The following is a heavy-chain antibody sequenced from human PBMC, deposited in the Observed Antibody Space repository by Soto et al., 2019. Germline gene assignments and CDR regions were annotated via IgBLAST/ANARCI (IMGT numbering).Heavy chain of an antibody. CDR2: IYYSGSA. CDR1: GGSISSTDYY. Sequence: SETLSLTCSVSGGSISSTDYYWGWIRQPPGKGLEWIGNIYYSGSASYNPSLKSRVTISVDTSKNQVSLKLSSVTAADTAVYNCVSGYPWVGFDYWGQGTLVTVSS. V-gene: IGHV4-39*01. D-gene: IGHD5-18*01. CDR3: VSGYPWVGFDY. J-gene: IGHJ4*02.